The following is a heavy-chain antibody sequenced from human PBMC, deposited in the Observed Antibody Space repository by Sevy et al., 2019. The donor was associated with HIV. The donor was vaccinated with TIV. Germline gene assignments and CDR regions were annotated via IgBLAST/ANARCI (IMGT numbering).Heavy chain of an antibody. CDR1: GDSISGYY. V-gene: IGHV4-59*01. Sequence: SETLSLTCTVSGDSISGYYWSWIRQSPGKGLQWIGYIYYNGRTNYDPSLKSRVIISTDTSKNQFSLKLSSVAAADTAIYYCGRAAANYYYAMDVWGQGTTVTVSS. CDR3: GRAAANYYYAMDV. J-gene: IGHJ6*02. CDR2: IYYNGRT.